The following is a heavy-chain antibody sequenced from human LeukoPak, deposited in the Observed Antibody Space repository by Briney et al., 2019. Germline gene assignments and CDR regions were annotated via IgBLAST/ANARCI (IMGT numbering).Heavy chain of an antibody. J-gene: IGHJ4*02. Sequence: PGGSLRLSCAASGFTFSSYWMSWVRQAPGKGLEWVANIKQDGSEKYYVDSVKGRFTISRDNAKNSLYLQMNSLRAEDTVVYYCASSRIVVVPAAMLDYYWGQGTLVTVSS. D-gene: IGHD2-2*01. CDR1: GFTFSSYW. CDR3: ASSRIVVVPAAMLDYY. V-gene: IGHV3-7*01. CDR2: IKQDGSEK.